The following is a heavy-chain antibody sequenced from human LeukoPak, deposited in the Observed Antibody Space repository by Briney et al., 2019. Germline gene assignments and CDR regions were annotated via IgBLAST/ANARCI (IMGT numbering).Heavy chain of an antibody. V-gene: IGHV4-59*01. CDR3: ARGIESYGDYGY. CDR1: GCSISGSY. Sequence: SETLSLTCTVSGCSISGSYWSWIRQPPGKGLEWIAYMYNSGSTNYNPSLKSRLTISIDTSKNQFSLKLSSLTAADTAIYYCARGIESYGDYGYWGQGILVTVS. J-gene: IGHJ4*02. D-gene: IGHD4-17*01. CDR2: MYNSGST.